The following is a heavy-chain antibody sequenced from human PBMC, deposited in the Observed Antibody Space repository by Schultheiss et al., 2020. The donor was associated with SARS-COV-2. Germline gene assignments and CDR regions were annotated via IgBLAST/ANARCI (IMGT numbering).Heavy chain of an antibody. CDR1: GYTFTSYY. Sequence: ASVKVSCKASGYTFTSYYMHWVRQAPGQGLEWMGWINPNSGGTNYAQKFQGRVTMTRDTSISTAYMELSRLRSDDTAVYYCARDPDSSGYDWYFDLWGRGTLVTVSS. J-gene: IGHJ2*01. CDR3: ARDPDSSGYDWYFDL. V-gene: IGHV1-2*02. D-gene: IGHD3-22*01. CDR2: INPNSGGT.